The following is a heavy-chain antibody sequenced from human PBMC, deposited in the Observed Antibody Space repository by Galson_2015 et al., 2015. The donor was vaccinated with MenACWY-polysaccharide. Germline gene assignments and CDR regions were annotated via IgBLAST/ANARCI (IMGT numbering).Heavy chain of an antibody. CDR1: GYTFTGYY. J-gene: IGHJ5*02. V-gene: IGHV1-2*02. Sequence: SVKVSCKASGYTFTGYYMHWVRQAPGQGLEWMGWINPNKSVTNHAQKFQGRVTMTRDTSISTAYMELSSLRSDDTAVYYCTSYLVVGLSAWGQGTLVTVSS. CDR2: INPNKSVT. CDR3: TSYLVVGLSA. D-gene: IGHD2-15*01.